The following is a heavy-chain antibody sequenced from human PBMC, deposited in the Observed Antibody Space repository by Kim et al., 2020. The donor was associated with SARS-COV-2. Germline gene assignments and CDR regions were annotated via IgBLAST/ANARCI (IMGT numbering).Heavy chain of an antibody. CDR1: GGSFSGYY. D-gene: IGHD2-2*02. CDR2: SKHSGSI. Sequence: SETLSLTCAVYGGSFSGYYLRWIRQPPGKGLEWIGESKHSGSINSHPSLKSRVIIPIATSKNHFSQKLTSVPAADTGFYFCACGRAGVVPSPILGIGPHYVYLIRDVWRHGTTVTLSS. J-gene: IGHJ6*02. CDR3: ACGRAGVVPSPILGIGPHYVYLIRDV. V-gene: IGHV4-34*01.